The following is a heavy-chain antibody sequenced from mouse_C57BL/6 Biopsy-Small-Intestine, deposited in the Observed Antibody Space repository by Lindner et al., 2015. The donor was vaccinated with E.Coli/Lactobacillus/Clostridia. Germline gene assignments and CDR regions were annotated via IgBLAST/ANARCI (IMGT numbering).Heavy chain of an antibody. J-gene: IGHJ2*01. Sequence: VQLQESGPELVKPGASVKIPCKASGYTFTDYYMNWVKQSHGKSLEWIGDINPNNGGTSYNQKFKGKATLTVDKSSSTAYMELRGLTSEDSAVYYCARFGYYGGYWGQGTTLTVSS. CDR3: ARFGYYGGY. D-gene: IGHD2-3*01. V-gene: IGHV1-26*01. CDR1: GYTFTDYY. CDR2: INPNNGGT.